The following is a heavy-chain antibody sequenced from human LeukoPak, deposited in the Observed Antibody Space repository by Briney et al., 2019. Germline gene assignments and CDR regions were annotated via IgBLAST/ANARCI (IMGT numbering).Heavy chain of an antibody. CDR1: GGSFSGYY. CDR3: ARVTGYMIEDYFDY. J-gene: IGHJ4*02. V-gene: IGHV4-34*01. CDR2: INHSGST. D-gene: IGHD3-22*01. Sequence: TSETLSLTCAVYGGSFSGYYWSWIRQPPGKGLEWIGEINHSGSTNYNPSLKSRVTISVDTSKNQFSLRLRSVTAADTAVYYCARVTGYMIEDYFDYWGQGTLVTVSS.